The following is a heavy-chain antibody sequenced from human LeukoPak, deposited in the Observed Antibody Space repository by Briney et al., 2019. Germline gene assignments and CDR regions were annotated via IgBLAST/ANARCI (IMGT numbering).Heavy chain of an antibody. Sequence: GGSLRLSCAASGFTFDDYAMHWVRQAPGKGLEWVSGISWNSGSIGYADSVKGRFTISRDNAKSSLYLQMNSLRAEDTALYYCAKALVYAIEGGLDYWGQGTLVTVSS. CDR3: AKALVYAIEGGLDY. V-gene: IGHV3-9*01. D-gene: IGHD2-8*01. J-gene: IGHJ4*02. CDR1: GFTFDDYA. CDR2: ISWNSGSI.